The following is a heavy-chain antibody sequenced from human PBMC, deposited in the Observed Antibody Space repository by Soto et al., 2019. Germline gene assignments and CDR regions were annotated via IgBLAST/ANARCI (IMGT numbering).Heavy chain of an antibody. J-gene: IGHJ4*02. D-gene: IGHD3-3*01. V-gene: IGHV4-34*01. CDR1: GGSFSGYY. CDR2: INHSGST. CDR3: ARGRYDFWSGYSPFDY. Sequence: PSETLSLTCAIYGGSFSGYYWSWIRQPPGKGLEWIGEINHSGSTNYNPSLKSRVTISVDTSKNQFSLKLSSVTAADTAVYYCARGRYDFWSGYSPFDYWGQGTLVTVSS.